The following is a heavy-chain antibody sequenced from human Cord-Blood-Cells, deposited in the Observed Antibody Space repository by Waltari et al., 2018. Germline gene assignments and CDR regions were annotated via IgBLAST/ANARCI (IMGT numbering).Heavy chain of an antibody. CDR2: IWYDGSNK. CDR3: ARESEDYSFVY. Sequence: QVQLVESGGGVVQPGRSLRLSCAASGFTFSSYGMDWVGQAPGKGVEWVAVIWYDGSNKYDADSVKCRFSIARGNSKNTLYPQMNSLTAEDTAVYYCARESEDYSFVYWGQGTLVTVSS. J-gene: IGHJ4*02. V-gene: IGHV3-33*01. CDR1: GFTFSSYG.